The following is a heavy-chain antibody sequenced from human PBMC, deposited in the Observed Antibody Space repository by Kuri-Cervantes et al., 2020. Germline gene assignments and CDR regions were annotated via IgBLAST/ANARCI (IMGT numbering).Heavy chain of an antibody. D-gene: IGHD5-18*01. Sequence: GSLRLSCAVYGGSFSGFYWSWIRQPPGKGLEWIGEINHSGSINYNPSLKSRVTISVDTSKNQFSLKLTTMTAADTAVYYCARVTRRRGYSYGQPEDYYYYYMDVWGKGTTVTVSS. CDR2: INHSGSI. CDR3: ARVTRRRGYSYGQPEDYYYYYMDV. V-gene: IGHV4-34*01. CDR1: GGSFSGFY. J-gene: IGHJ6*03.